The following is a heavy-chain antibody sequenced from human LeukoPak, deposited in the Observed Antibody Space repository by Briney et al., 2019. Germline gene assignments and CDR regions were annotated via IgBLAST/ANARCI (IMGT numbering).Heavy chain of an antibody. V-gene: IGHV3-30*02. CDR1: GFTFSSYG. CDR2: IRYDGSNK. J-gene: IGHJ4*02. CDR3: AKDRYQPPENYFDY. Sequence: QPGGSLRLSCAASGFTFSSYGMHWVRQAPGKGLEWVAFIRYDGSNKHYADSVKGRFTISRDNSKNTLYLQMNSLRAEDTAVYYCAKDRYQPPENYFDYWGQGTLVTVSS. D-gene: IGHD2-2*01.